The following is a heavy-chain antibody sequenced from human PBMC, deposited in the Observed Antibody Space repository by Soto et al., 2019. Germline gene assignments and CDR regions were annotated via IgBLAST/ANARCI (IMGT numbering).Heavy chain of an antibody. J-gene: IGHJ1*01. Sequence: QVQLVESGGGVVQPGRSLRLSCAASGFTFSSYGMHWVRQAPGKGLERVAVIWYDGSNKYYADSVKGRFTISRDNSKNTLYLQMNSLRAEDTAGYYCASLGPGDDYNKREYFQHWGQGTLVTVSS. D-gene: IGHD4-4*01. CDR1: GFTFSSYG. CDR2: IWYDGSNK. CDR3: ASLGPGDDYNKREYFQH. V-gene: IGHV3-33*01.